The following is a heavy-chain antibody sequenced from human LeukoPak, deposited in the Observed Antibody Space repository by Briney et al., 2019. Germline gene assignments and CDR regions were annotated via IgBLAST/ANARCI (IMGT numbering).Heavy chain of an antibody. Sequence: PGGSLRLSCAASGFSFSNYEMNWVRQAPGKGLEWVSYISSSSSTIYYADSVKGRLTISRDNARNSLFLQMNSLRAEDTAVYYCARDYYGSGSSYYWGQGTLVTVSS. J-gene: IGHJ4*02. V-gene: IGHV3-48*03. CDR3: ARDYYGSGSSYY. CDR2: ISSSSSTI. D-gene: IGHD3-10*01. CDR1: GFSFSNYE.